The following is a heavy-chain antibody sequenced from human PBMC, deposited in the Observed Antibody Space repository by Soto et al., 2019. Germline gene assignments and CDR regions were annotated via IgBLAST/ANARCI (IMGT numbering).Heavy chain of an antibody. CDR2: IIPVLGTP. CDR3: ASSAGMDHLLKYYGLHV. D-gene: IGHD6-13*01. CDR1: GGTFTSTA. Sequence: QVLLVQSSAEVKKPGSSVKVSCKASGGTFTSTAFIWVRPAPGQGLEWMGGIIPVLGTPNYAQKFKARLTVTADAYTTTVHMELSSLRSDDTAVYYCASSAGMDHLLKYYGLHVVVQGTTVTVSS. V-gene: IGHV1-69*01. J-gene: IGHJ6*02.